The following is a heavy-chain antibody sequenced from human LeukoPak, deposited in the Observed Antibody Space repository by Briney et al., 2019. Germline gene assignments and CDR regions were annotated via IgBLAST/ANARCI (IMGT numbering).Heavy chain of an antibody. V-gene: IGHV4-59*08. CDR3: ARHRDSVDYPLDY. CDR1: GGSISGYY. CDR2: IYYSGSS. Sequence: SETLSLTCTVSGGSISGYYWSWIRQPPGKGLEWIAYIYYSGSSVYNPSLKGRVTISVDTSKNQSSLKLSSVTAADTAVYYCARHRDSVDYPLDYWGQGTPVTVSS. J-gene: IGHJ4*02. D-gene: IGHD4-17*01.